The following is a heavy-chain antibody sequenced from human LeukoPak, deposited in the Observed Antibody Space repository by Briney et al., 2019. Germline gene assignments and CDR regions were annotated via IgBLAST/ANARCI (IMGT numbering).Heavy chain of an antibody. Sequence: GGSLRLSCAASGLTVSSNYMSWVRQAPGKGLEWVSFIYTNGNTYYADSVKGRFTISRDNSKNTLYLQMNSLRAEDTAVYYCARGGGRSSYLFDYWGQGTLVTVSS. CDR1: GLTVSSNY. J-gene: IGHJ4*02. D-gene: IGHD6-6*01. CDR3: ARGGGRSSYLFDY. V-gene: IGHV3-53*01. CDR2: IYTNGNT.